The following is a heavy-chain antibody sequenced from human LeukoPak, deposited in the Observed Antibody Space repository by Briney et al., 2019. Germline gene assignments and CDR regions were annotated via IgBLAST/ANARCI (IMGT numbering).Heavy chain of an antibody. J-gene: IGHJ4*02. CDR3: VPTDSSGLD. CDR2: TNTDGSST. V-gene: IGHV3-74*01. D-gene: IGHD3-22*01. Sequence: GGSLRLSCEASGFTFSHYWMHWLRQAPGKGLVWVSRTNTDGSSTTYVDSVKGRFTISRDNAKNTMYLQMNSLRAEDTAVYYCVPTDSSGLDWGQGTLVTVSS. CDR1: GFTFSHYW.